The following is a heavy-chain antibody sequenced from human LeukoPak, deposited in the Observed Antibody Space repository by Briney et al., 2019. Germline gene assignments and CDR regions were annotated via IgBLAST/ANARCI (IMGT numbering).Heavy chain of an antibody. CDR3: ARGRNEAAGDFDY. CDR1: GGSISSSTYH. D-gene: IGHD6-19*01. V-gene: IGHV4-39*07. J-gene: IGHJ4*02. Sequence: SETLSLTCTVSGGSISSSTYHWGWIRQPPGKGLEWIGSIYYSGNTYYNPSLKSRVTISVDTSKNQFSLKLSSVTAADTAVYYCARGRNEAAGDFDYWGQGTLVTVSS. CDR2: IYYSGNT.